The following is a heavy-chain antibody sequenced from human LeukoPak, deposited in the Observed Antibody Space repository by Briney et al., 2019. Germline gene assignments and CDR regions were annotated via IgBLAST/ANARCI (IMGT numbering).Heavy chain of an antibody. CDR1: GFIFSSYT. J-gene: IGHJ4*02. CDR3: ARVGMTTTNGYDY. D-gene: IGHD4-11*01. Sequence: GGSLRLSCAASGFIFSSYTMNWVRQAPGEGLEWVSSISSSNYIYYADSVEGRFTISRDNAKNSLYLQVTNVRAEDAAVYYCARVGMTTTNGYDYWGQGTLVTVSS. V-gene: IGHV3-21*01. CDR2: ISSSNYI.